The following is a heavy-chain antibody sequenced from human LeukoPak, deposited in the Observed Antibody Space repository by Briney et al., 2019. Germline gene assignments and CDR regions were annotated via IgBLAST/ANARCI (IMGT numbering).Heavy chain of an antibody. Sequence: GGSLRLSCAASGFTVSSNCMSWVRQAPGKGLEWVSVIYSGGSTYYADSVKGRFTISRHNSKNTLYLQMNSLRAEDTAVYYCARDLGSGSYDYWGQGTLVTVSS. V-gene: IGHV3-53*04. CDR3: ARDLGSGSYDY. CDR2: IYSGGST. D-gene: IGHD3-10*01. J-gene: IGHJ4*02. CDR1: GFTVSSNC.